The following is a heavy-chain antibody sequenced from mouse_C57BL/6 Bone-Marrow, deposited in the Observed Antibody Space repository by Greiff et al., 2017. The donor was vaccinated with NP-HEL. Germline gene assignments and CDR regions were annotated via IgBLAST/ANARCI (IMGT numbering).Heavy chain of an antibody. D-gene: IGHD1-1*01. V-gene: IGHV1-15*01. Sequence: VQLQESGAELVRPGASVTLSCKASGYTFTDYEMHWVKQTPVHGLEWIGAIDPETGGTAYNQKFKGKAILTADKSSSTAYMELRSLTSEDSAVYYCTRYYYYGSSSWFAYWGQGTLVTVSA. CDR2: IDPETGGT. J-gene: IGHJ3*01. CDR1: GYTFTDYE. CDR3: TRYYYYGSSSWFAY.